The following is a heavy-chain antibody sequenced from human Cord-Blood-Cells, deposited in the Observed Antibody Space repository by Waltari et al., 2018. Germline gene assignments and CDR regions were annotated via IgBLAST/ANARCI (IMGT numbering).Heavy chain of an antibody. D-gene: IGHD3-9*01. V-gene: IGHV4-34*01. Sequence: QVQLQQWGAGLLKPSETLSLTCAVYGGSFSGYYWSWIRQPPGKGLEWIGEINHSGSTNCNPSLKSRVTISVDTSKNQFSLKLSSVTAADTAVYYCARAETYYDILTGYYDYWGQGTLVTVSS. CDR1: GGSFSGYY. CDR3: ARAETYYDILTGYYDY. CDR2: INHSGST. J-gene: IGHJ4*02.